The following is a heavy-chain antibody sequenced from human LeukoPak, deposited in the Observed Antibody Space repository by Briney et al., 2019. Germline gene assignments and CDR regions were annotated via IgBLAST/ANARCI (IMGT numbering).Heavy chain of an antibody. D-gene: IGHD3-22*01. J-gene: IGHJ4*02. V-gene: IGHV3-48*01. CDR1: GFTFSSYS. CDR2: ISSSSSTI. CDR3: ARDSSGYYLRGYYFDY. Sequence: PGGSLRLSCAAYGFTFSSYSMNWVRQAPGKGLEWVSYISSSSSTIYYADSVKGRFTISRDNAKNSLYLQMNSLRAEDTAVYYCARDSSGYYLRGYYFDYWGQGTLVTVSS.